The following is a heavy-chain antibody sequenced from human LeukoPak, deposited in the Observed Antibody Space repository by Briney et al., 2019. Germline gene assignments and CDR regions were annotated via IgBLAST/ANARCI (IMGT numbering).Heavy chain of an antibody. CDR1: GGSFSGYY. Sequence: SETLSLTCAVYGGSFSGYYWSWIRQPPGKGLEWIGEINHSGSTNYNPSLKSRVTISVDTSKNQFSLKLSSVTAADTAVYYCTRGPVTTVTTGNWFDSWGQGTLVTVSS. CDR2: INHSGST. D-gene: IGHD4-17*01. V-gene: IGHV4-34*01. J-gene: IGHJ5*01. CDR3: TRGPVTTVTTGNWFDS.